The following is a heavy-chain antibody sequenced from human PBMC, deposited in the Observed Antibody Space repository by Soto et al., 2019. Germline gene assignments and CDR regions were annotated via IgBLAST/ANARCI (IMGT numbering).Heavy chain of an antibody. V-gene: IGHV4-34*01. J-gene: IGHJ1*01. CDR1: GGSFSGYY. Sequence: TSETLSLTCAVYGGSFSGYYWSWIRQPPGKGLEWIGEINHSGSTNYNPSLKSRVTISVDTSKNQFSLKLSSVTAADTAVYYCARLYSSSWYRGYFQHCGQGTLVTVSS. CDR3: ARLYSSSWYRGYFQH. CDR2: INHSGST. D-gene: IGHD6-13*01.